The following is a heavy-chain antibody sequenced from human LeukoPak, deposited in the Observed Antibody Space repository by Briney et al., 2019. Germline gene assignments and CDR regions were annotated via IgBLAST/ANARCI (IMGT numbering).Heavy chain of an antibody. D-gene: IGHD4-23*01. Sequence: ASVKVSCKASGFTFTSSAVQWVRQARGQRLEWIGWIVVGSGNTNYAQKFQERVTITRDMSTSTAYMELSSLRSEGTAVYYCAVATVVSAPHPFDYWGQGTLVTVSS. V-gene: IGHV1-58*01. CDR1: GFTFTSSA. J-gene: IGHJ4*02. CDR2: IVVGSGNT. CDR3: AVATVVSAPHPFDY.